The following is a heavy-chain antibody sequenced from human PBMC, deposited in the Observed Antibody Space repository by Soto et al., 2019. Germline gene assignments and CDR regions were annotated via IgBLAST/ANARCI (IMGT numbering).Heavy chain of an antibody. CDR1: GGSISSGY. Sequence: SETLSLTCSVSGGSISSGYWTWIRQPPGKGLEWIGYIYYGGSINYNPSPKSRVIISVDTAKNQFSLRLSSVSAADTAVYYCTGAYYDVSGYSLDPWGQGTSVTVSS. J-gene: IGHJ5*02. CDR2: IYYGGSI. D-gene: IGHD3-22*01. V-gene: IGHV4-59*01. CDR3: TGAYYDVSGYSLDP.